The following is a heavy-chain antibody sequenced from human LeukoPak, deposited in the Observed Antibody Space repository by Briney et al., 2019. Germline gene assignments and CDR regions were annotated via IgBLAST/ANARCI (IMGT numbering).Heavy chain of an antibody. CDR3: AKVSSGSYPWYFDY. Sequence: GGSLRLSCAASGFTFSSYGMHWVRQAPGKGLEWVAFIRYDGSNKYYADSVKGRFTISRDNSKNTLYLQMNSLRAEDTAVCYCAKVSSGSYPWYFDYSGQGTLVTVSS. J-gene: IGHJ4*02. D-gene: IGHD3-10*01. CDR2: IRYDGSNK. CDR1: GFTFSSYG. V-gene: IGHV3-30*02.